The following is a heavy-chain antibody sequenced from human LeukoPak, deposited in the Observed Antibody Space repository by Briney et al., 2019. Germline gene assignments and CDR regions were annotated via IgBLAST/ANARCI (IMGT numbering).Heavy chain of an antibody. D-gene: IGHD2-2*01. CDR1: GGSISSGDYY. CDR2: IYYSGST. Sequence: PSQTLSLTCTVSGGSISSGDYYWSWIRQPPGKGLEWIGYIYYSGSTYYNPSLKSRVTISVDTSKNQFSLKLSSVTAADTAVYYCARIYCRSTSCYYLDYWGQGTLVTVSS. CDR3: ARIYCRSTSCYYLDY. J-gene: IGHJ4*02. V-gene: IGHV4-30-4*01.